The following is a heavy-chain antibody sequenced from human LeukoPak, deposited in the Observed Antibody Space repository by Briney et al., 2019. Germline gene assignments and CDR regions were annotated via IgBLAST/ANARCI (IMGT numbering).Heavy chain of an antibody. CDR3: AKEERYCSSISCYYDY. D-gene: IGHD2-2*01. Sequence: PGGSLRLSCVDSGFAFSNYAMSWVRQAPGKGLEWVSDISGSGGSTYYAHSVKGRFTISRDNSKNTLYLQMNSLRAEDTAIYYCAKEERYCSSISCYYDYWGQGTLVTVSS. J-gene: IGHJ4*02. V-gene: IGHV3-23*01. CDR2: ISGSGGST. CDR1: GFAFSNYA.